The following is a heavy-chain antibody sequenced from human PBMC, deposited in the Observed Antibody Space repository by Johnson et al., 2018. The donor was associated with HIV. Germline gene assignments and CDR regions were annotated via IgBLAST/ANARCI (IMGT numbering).Heavy chain of an antibody. Sequence: VQLVESGGGLIQPGGSLRLSCAASGFTVSSNYMSWVRQAPGKGLEWVSVIYSGGSPYYADSVKGRFTISRDNAKNTQYLQMNSLRVEDTGLYYCAKAYCPGCDAFDVWGHGTMVTVSS. J-gene: IGHJ3*01. D-gene: IGHD2-21*01. CDR2: IYSGGSP. CDR1: GFTVSSNY. V-gene: IGHV3-66*03. CDR3: AKAYCPGCDAFDV.